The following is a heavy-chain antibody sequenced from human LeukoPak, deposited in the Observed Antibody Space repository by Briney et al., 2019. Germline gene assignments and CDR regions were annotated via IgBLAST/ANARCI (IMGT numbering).Heavy chain of an antibody. CDR2: INPNSGGT. CDR1: GYTFTGYY. J-gene: IGHJ4*02. D-gene: IGHD3-22*01. CDR3: ASLAAYYYDSSGYFPFDY. V-gene: IGHV1-2*06. Sequence: GESLKISCKGSGYTFTGYYMHWVRQAPGQGLEWMGRINPNSGGTNYAQKFQGRVTMTRDTSISTAYMKLSRLRSDDTAVYYCASLAAYYYDSSGYFPFDYWGQGTLVTVSS.